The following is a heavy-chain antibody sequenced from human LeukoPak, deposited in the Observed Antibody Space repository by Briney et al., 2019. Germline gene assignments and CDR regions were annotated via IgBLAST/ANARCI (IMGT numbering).Heavy chain of an antibody. Sequence: SETLSLTCTVSGGSISSSSYYWGWIRQPPGKGLEWIGSIYYSGSTYYNPSLKSRVTISVDTSKNQFSLKLSSVTAADTAVYYCARHVSAPYYDTLTGYYSGIYFQHWGQGTLVTVSS. V-gene: IGHV4-39*01. J-gene: IGHJ1*01. CDR1: GGSISSSSYY. CDR3: ARHVSAPYYDTLTGYYSGIYFQH. CDR2: IYYSGST. D-gene: IGHD3-9*01.